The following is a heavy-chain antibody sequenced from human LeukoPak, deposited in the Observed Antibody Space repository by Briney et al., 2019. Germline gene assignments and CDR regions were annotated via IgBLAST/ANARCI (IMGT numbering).Heavy chain of an antibody. V-gene: IGHV4-59*01. J-gene: IGHJ6*03. CDR2: IYYSGST. CDR3: ARSGTVGATFYYYYMDV. D-gene: IGHD1-26*01. Sequence: SETLSLTCTVSGGSISSYYWSWIRQPPGKGLEWIGYIYYSGSTNYNPSPKSRVTISVDTSKNQFSLKLSSVTAADTAVYYCARSGTVGATFYYYYMDVWGKGTTVTVSS. CDR1: GGSISSYY.